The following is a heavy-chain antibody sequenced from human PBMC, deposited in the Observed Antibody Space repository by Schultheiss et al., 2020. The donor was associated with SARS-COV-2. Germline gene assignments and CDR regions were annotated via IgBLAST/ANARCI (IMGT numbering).Heavy chain of an antibody. D-gene: IGHD1-1*01. CDR1: GYNFTKYW. J-gene: IGHJ6*02. V-gene: IGHV5-51*01. Sequence: GGSLRLSCEGSGYNFTKYWIAWVRQMPGKGLEWMGIVYPGDSDTRYSPSFQGQVTISADKSISTAYLQWSSLKASDTAMYYCARQTPTTDYYGMDVWGQGTTVTVSS. CDR2: VYPGDSDT. CDR3: ARQTPTTDYYGMDV.